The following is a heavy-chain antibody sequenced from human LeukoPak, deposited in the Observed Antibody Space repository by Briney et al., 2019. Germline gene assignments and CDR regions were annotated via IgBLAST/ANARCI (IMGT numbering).Heavy chain of an antibody. V-gene: IGHV1-18*01. CDR1: GYTFTSYG. D-gene: IGHD6-19*01. J-gene: IGHJ4*02. CDR2: ISAYNGNT. CDR3: AHIIAVAGLPVSDY. Sequence: ASVKVSCKASGYTFTSYGISWVRQAPGQGLEWMGWISAYNGNTNYAQKLQGRVTMTTDTSTSTAYMELRSLRSDDTAVYYCAHIIAVAGLPVSDYWGQGTLVTVSS.